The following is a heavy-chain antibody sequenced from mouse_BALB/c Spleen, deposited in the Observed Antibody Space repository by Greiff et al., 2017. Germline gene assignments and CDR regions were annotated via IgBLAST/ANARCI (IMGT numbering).Heavy chain of an antibody. CDR1: GFTFSSFG. V-gene: IGHV5-17*02. CDR3: ARGGLRGNYAMDY. Sequence: EVNLVESGGGLVQPGGSRKLSCAASGFTFSSFGMHWVRQAPEKGLEWVAYISSGSSTIYYADTVKGRFTISRDNPKNTLFLQMTSLRSEDTAMYYCARGGLRGNYAMDYWGQGTSVTVSS. D-gene: IGHD3-1*01. CDR2: ISSGSSTI. J-gene: IGHJ4*01.